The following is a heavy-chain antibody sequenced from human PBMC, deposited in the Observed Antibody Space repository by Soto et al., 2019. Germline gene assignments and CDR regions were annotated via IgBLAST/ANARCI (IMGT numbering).Heavy chain of an antibody. CDR3: ARGHGRFAH. CDR1: GGSFTGYY. J-gene: IGHJ4*02. Sequence: QLKLHQSGAGLLKPSETLSLTCDVSGGSFTGYYWSWIRQPPGKGLEWIGEINHSGFTNYNPSLTGRVTISLDTSKSQFSLKLKSLTAADTAFYFCARGHGRFAHWGQGTLVTVSS. CDR2: INHSGFT. V-gene: IGHV4-34*01.